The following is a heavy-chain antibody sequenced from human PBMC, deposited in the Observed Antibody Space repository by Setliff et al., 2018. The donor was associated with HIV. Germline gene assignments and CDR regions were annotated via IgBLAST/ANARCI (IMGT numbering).Heavy chain of an antibody. CDR1: GYTFSSYG. D-gene: IGHD4-17*01. CDR3: ARELYGDYTLDY. J-gene: IGHJ4*02. Sequence: GASVKVSCKASGYTFSSYGVNWVRQAPGQGLEWMGWISAYNGNTLYAQKFQGRVTMTRDTSTSTVYMELSSLRSEDTAVYYCARELYGDYTLDYWGQGTLVTVSS. V-gene: IGHV1-18*01. CDR2: ISAYNGNT.